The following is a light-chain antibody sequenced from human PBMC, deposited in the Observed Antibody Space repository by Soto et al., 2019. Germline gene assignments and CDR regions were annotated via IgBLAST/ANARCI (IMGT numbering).Light chain of an antibody. CDR2: WAS. Sequence: DIVMTQSPDSLAVSLGERATINCKSSQSVLYSSNNKNYLAWYQQKPGQPPKLLIYWASTRESGVPDRFSGSGSGPDFTLPSSSLQAEDVAVYYCQQYYSTPITFGPGTKVDIK. V-gene: IGKV4-1*01. CDR3: QQYYSTPIT. CDR1: QSVLYSSNNKNY. J-gene: IGKJ3*01.